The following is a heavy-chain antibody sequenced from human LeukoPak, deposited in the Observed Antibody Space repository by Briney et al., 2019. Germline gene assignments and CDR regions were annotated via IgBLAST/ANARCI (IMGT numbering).Heavy chain of an antibody. D-gene: IGHD3-16*02. CDR1: GFTFSSYG. CDR3: AKSAVWGSYRYGHLLFDY. Sequence: GGSLRLSCGASGFTFSSYGMHWVRQAPGKGLEWVAVIWYDGSNKYYADSVKGRFTISRDNSKNTLYLQMNSLRAEDTAVYYCAKSAVWGSYRYGHLLFDYWGQGTLVTVSS. CDR2: IWYDGSNK. J-gene: IGHJ4*02. V-gene: IGHV3-33*06.